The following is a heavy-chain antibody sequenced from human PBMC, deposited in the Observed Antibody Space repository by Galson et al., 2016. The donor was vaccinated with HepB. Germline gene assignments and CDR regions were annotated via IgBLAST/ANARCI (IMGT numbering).Heavy chain of an antibody. Sequence: SLRLSCAASGITFSNYDMHWVRQPPGKGLEWVAVISYDGTNKYYADSVKGRFTISRDSSKNPLYLQMISLRAEDTALYFCAKARGWYFPDALDIWGQGTMVTVSS. CDR3: AKARGWYFPDALDI. CDR2: ISYDGTNK. V-gene: IGHV3-30*18. J-gene: IGHJ3*02. D-gene: IGHD6-19*01. CDR1: GITFSNYD.